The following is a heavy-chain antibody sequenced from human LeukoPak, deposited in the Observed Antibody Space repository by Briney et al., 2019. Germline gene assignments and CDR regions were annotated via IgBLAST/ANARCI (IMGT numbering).Heavy chain of an antibody. CDR2: IIPIFGTA. CDR1: GGTFSSYA. V-gene: IGHV1-69*06. CDR3: ARDGSGSRRGLDYYYYGMDV. Sequence: SEKVSCKASGGTFSSYAISWVRQAPGQGLEWVGGIIPIFGTANYAQKFQGRVTITADKSTSTAYMELSSQRSEDTAVYYCARDGSGSRRGLDYYYYGMDVWGKGTTVTVSS. J-gene: IGHJ6*04. D-gene: IGHD3-10*01.